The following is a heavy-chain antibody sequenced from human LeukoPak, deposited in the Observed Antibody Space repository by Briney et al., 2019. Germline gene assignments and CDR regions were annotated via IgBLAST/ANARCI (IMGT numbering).Heavy chain of an antibody. CDR1: GFTFSSHG. V-gene: IGHV3-30*02. D-gene: IGHD6-13*01. CDR3: ARGGAAGIYGMDV. Sequence: GGSLRLSCAASGFTFSSHGMHWVRQAPGKGLEWVTFISYDGSNKDYADSVKGRFTISRDNSKDTLYLQVDSLRPEDTAVYYCARGGAAGIYGMDVWGQGAIMTVTS. J-gene: IGHJ6*01. CDR2: ISYDGSNK.